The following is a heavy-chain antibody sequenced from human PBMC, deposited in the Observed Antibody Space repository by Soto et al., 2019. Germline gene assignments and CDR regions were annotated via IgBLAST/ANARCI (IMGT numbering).Heavy chain of an antibody. CDR2: MEPSTGRT. D-gene: IGHD1-26*01. CDR3: ARGVSAGVDY. J-gene: IGHJ4*02. Sequence: QVKLVQSGAEVREPGASVKVSCKASGYSFTSLDINWVRQTAGQGLEWMGWMEPSTGRTGYAQKFQGRVTMTRDTSISTAYMELTTLTADGTAFYYCARGVSAGVDYWGQGTLVTVSS. CDR1: GYSFTSLD. V-gene: IGHV1-8*01.